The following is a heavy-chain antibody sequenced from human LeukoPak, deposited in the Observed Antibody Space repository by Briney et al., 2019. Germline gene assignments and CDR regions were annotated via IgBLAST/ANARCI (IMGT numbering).Heavy chain of an antibody. CDR2: IGTSSSYI. CDR3: ARAANLGWGIVVVTAIYDY. J-gene: IGHJ4*02. Sequence: GGSLRLSCAASGFTFSSYSMNWVRQAPGKGLEWVSSIGTSSSYIYYADSVKGRFTISRVNAKNSVYLHMDSLRAEDTAVYYCARAANLGWGIVVVTAIYDYWGQGTLVTVSS. CDR1: GFTFSSYS. D-gene: IGHD2-21*02. V-gene: IGHV3-21*01.